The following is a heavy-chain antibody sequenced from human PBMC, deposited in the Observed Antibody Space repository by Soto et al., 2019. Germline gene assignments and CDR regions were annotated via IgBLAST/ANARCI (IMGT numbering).Heavy chain of an antibody. CDR1: GFTFSSYC. J-gene: IGHJ6*02. CDR3: AKEHYTGMDHYYYYGMDG. V-gene: IGHV3-30*18. Sequence: GGSLRLSCAASGFTFSSYCMHWVRQAPGKGLEWVAVISYDGSNKYYADSVKGRFTISRDNSKNTLYLQMNSLRAEDTAVYYWAKEHYTGMDHYYYYGMDGWGQGTTVTVS. D-gene: IGHD2-2*02. CDR2: ISYDGSNK.